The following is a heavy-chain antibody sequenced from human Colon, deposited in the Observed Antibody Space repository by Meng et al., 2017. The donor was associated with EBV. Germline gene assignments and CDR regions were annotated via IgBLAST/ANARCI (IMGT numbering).Heavy chain of an antibody. V-gene: IGHV4-39*07. CDR3: VISSHN. CDR2: IYYRGST. CDR1: GGSITSTSSY. Sequence: QLHLQEWAPGLLKPSGTLSPPCPISGGSITSTSSYWGWVRQPPGKGLEWIGSIYYRGSTNYNPSLKSRISMSVDMSKNQFSLKVNSVTAADTAIYYCVISSHNWGQGTLVTVSS. J-gene: IGHJ4*02. D-gene: IGHD3-3*02.